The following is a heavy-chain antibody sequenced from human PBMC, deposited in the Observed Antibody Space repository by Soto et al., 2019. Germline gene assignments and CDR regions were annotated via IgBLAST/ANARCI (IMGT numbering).Heavy chain of an antibody. CDR1: GGSISSGGYY. D-gene: IGHD3-10*01. V-gene: IGHV4-61*08. CDR2: IYYSGST. Sequence: PSETLSLTCTVSGGSISSGGYYWSWIRQPPGKGLEWIGYIYYSGSTNYNPSLKSRVTISVDTSKNQFSLKLSSVTAADTAVYYCARGRDIWFGELVGELFHHLDYWGQGTLVTVSS. CDR3: ARGRDIWFGELVGELFHHLDY. J-gene: IGHJ4*02.